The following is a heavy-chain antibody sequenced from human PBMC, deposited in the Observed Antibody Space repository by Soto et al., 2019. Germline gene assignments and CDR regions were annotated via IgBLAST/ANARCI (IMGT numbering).Heavy chain of an antibody. CDR1: GGSIGSYY. J-gene: IGHJ3*02. Sequence: SETLSLTCTVSGGSIGSYYWSWIRQPPGKGLEWIGYIYYSGSTNYNPSLKSRVTISVDTSKNQFSLKLSSVTAADTAVYYCARGWREGYYYDSNGLPGFAFDIWGQGTMVTVSS. D-gene: IGHD3-22*01. V-gene: IGHV4-59*01. CDR2: IYYSGST. CDR3: ARGWREGYYYDSNGLPGFAFDI.